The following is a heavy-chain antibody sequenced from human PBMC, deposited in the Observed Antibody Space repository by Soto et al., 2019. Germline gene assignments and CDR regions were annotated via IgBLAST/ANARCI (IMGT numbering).Heavy chain of an antibody. Sequence: QVQLVQSGAEVKKPGASVKVSCKASGYTFTSYDINWVRQATGQGLEWMGWMNPNSGNTCYAQKFQCRVTMTRNTSISTAYMELSSLRSEDTAVYYCARVVYYYDSSGYYLSFDYWGQGTLVTVSS. CDR2: MNPNSGNT. CDR1: GYTFTSYD. J-gene: IGHJ4*02. D-gene: IGHD3-22*01. V-gene: IGHV1-8*01. CDR3: ARVVYYYDSSGYYLSFDY.